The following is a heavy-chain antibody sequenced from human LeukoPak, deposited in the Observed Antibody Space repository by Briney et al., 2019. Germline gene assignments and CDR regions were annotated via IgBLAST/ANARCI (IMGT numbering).Heavy chain of an antibody. V-gene: IGHV4-59*01. J-gene: IGHJ5*02. Sequence: PSETLSLTCSVSGGSISSSYWSWIRQPPGKGLEWIGYIYYTGSTTYNPSLRSRVTISVDTSNNQFSLKLSSVTAADTAVYFCARRILDTSGNYWSFDPWGQGALVTVSS. CDR1: GGSISSSY. CDR2: IYYTGST. D-gene: IGHD3-10*01. CDR3: ARRILDTSGNYWSFDP.